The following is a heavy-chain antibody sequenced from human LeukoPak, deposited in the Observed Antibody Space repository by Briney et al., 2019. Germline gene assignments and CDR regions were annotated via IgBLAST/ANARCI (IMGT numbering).Heavy chain of an antibody. CDR3: AKDVGGPLADAFDI. CDR2: ISWDSSSV. CDR1: GFTFRDYA. Sequence: HPGGSLRLSCAASGFTFRDYAMYWVRQAPGKGLEWVSGISWDSSSVAYADSVKGRFTISRDNAKNSLYLQMNSLRAEDMALYYCAKDVGGPLADAFDIWGQGTMVTVSS. V-gene: IGHV3-9*03. D-gene: IGHD2-15*01. J-gene: IGHJ3*02.